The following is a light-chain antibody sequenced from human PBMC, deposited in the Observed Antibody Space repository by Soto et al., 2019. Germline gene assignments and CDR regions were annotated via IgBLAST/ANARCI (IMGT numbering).Light chain of an antibody. CDR2: AAS. CDR3: QQSYSTPYT. J-gene: IGKJ2*01. CDR1: LNINTY. V-gene: IGKV1-39*01. Sequence: DIQMTQSPSSLSASVGDRVTITCRASLNINTYLNWCQQKPGKAPNLLIYAASSLQSGVPSRFSGSGSGTDFTLTISSLQPEDFATYYCQQSYSTPYTFGQGTKLEMK.